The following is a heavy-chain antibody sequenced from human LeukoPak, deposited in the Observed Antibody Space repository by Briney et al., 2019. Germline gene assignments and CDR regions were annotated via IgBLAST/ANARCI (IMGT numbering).Heavy chain of an antibody. D-gene: IGHD2-15*01. Sequence: GAPVRVFCKASGGTFSTYVISCVRQAPGQGREWMGGIIPVFVTAHCAEKVQERVTITADKSTSTAYMELSSLRSEDTAMYYCAINQARYCGGGSCYRHEFYYMDVWGKGPSVTVSS. CDR1: GGTFSTYV. CDR3: AINQARYCGGGSCYRHEFYYMDV. CDR2: IIPVFVTA. J-gene: IGHJ6*03. V-gene: IGHV1-69*06.